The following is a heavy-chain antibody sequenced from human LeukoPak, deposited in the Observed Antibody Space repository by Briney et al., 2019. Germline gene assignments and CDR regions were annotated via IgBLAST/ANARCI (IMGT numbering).Heavy chain of an antibody. CDR2: INPNSGGT. J-gene: IGHJ6*02. V-gene: IGHV1-2*06. CDR3: ARDLVSGYDLRPYYYYYGMDV. CDR1: GFTFTGYY. Sequence: RWASVKVSCKASGFTFTGYYMHWVRQAPGQGLEWMGRINPNSGGTNYAQKFQGRVTMTRDTSISTAYMELSRLRSDDTAVYYCARDLVSGYDLRPYYYYYGMDVWGQGTTVTVSS. D-gene: IGHD5-12*01.